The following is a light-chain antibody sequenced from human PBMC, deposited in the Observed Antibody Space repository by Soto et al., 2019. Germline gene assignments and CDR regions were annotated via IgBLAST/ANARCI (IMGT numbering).Light chain of an antibody. Sequence: EIVLTQSPGTLSLSPGERATLSCRASQSVSSSYLAWYQQKPGQAPRLLIYGASSRATGIPDRFSGSGSGTDFTLTISRLEPEDLADYYRQQYGTSPLSFGGGTKVAIK. CDR1: QSVSSSY. J-gene: IGKJ4*01. CDR2: GAS. V-gene: IGKV3-20*01. CDR3: QQYGTSPLS.